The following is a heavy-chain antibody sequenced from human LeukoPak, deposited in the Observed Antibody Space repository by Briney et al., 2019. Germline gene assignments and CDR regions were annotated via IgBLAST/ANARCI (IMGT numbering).Heavy chain of an antibody. CDR1: GYTFSDYY. J-gene: IGHJ4*02. CDR3: TREDY. Sequence: ASVKVSCKASGYTFSDYYLLWMRQAPGQGLEWMGWIHPNSGGTTYAQKLQGRVTLTRDTSISTAYMDLSGLTSDDTAVYYCTREDYWGQGTLVTVSS. V-gene: IGHV1-2*02. CDR2: IHPNSGGT.